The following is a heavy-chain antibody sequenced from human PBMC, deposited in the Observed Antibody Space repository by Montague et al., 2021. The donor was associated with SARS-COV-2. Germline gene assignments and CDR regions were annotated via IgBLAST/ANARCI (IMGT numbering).Heavy chain of an antibody. D-gene: IGHD5-12*01. Sequence: SRRLSWSASGFTFDDYVMHWVRQAPGKGLEWVSGIGWRSGSIGYADSVKGRFTISRDNAKNSLYLQMNSLRAEDTALYHCAKGQKIQWLVFNSAPDWFDPWGPGTLVTVSS. CDR1: GFTFDDYV. CDR3: AKGQKIQWLVFNSAPDWFDP. J-gene: IGHJ5*02. CDR2: IGWRSGSI. V-gene: IGHV3-9*01.